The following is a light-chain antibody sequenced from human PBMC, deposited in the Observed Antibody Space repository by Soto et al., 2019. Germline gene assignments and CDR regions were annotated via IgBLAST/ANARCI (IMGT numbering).Light chain of an antibody. V-gene: IGKV3-20*01. CDR2: GAS. CDR1: QSVVTNS. Sequence: FTLSLATLSASIRGRATLSCRASQSVVTNSLAWYQQKPGQAPRLIIYGASNRATGIPDRFSGRGSGTDFTLTISRLEPEDCAVYYCHQYGGALWTFGQGTKVEIK. CDR3: HQYGGALWT. J-gene: IGKJ1*01.